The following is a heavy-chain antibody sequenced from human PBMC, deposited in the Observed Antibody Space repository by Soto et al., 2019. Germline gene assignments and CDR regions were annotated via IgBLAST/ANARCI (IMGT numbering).Heavy chain of an antibody. J-gene: IGHJ1*01. D-gene: IGHD2-15*01. CDR3: ARQSPGVVAAARGEVYFQH. V-gene: IGHV1-46*01. CDR2: INPSGGST. Sequence: QVQLVQSGAEVKKPGASVKVSCKASGYTFTSYYMHWVRQAPGQGLEWMGIINPSGGSTSYAQKFQGRVTMTRDTSTSTVYMELSSLRSEDTAVYYCARQSPGVVAAARGEVYFQHWGQGTLVTVSS. CDR1: GYTFTSYY.